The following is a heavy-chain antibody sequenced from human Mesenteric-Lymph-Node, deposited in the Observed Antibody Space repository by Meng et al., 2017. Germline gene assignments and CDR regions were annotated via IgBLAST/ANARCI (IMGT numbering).Heavy chain of an antibody. Sequence: GESLKISCAASGFTFSSYDMHWVRQATGKGLEWVSAIGNAGDTYYTGSVKGRFTISRENAKNSLYLQMNSLRAGDTAVYYCAKTGGDNDWDHGLDVWGPGTTVTVAS. V-gene: IGHV3-13*01. D-gene: IGHD2-21*02. J-gene: IGHJ6*02. CDR2: IGNAGDT. CDR1: GFTFSSYD. CDR3: AKTGGDNDWDHGLDV.